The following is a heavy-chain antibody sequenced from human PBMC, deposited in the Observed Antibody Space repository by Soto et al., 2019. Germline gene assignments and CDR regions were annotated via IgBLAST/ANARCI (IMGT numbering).Heavy chain of an antibody. Sequence: ASVKVSCKASGYTFTTYGISWVRQAPGQGLEWMGWISTYNDNTKYAQKLQGRVTMTTDTSTNTAYMELSSLRSEDTAVYYCALDLMNSSSRYYILFWCKATLGTGSS. J-gene: IGHJ4*02. CDR2: ISTYNDNT. D-gene: IGHD6-13*01. CDR1: GYTFTTYG. CDR3: ALDLMNSSSRYYILF. V-gene: IGHV1-18*01.